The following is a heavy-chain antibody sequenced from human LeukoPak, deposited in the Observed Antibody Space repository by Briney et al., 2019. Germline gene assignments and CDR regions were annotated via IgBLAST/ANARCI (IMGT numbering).Heavy chain of an antibody. V-gene: IGHV5-51*01. J-gene: IGHJ4*02. Sequence: GESLKISCKGSGYSFTSYWIGWVRQMPGKGLEWMGIIYPGDSDTRYSPSFQGQVTISADKSISTAYLQWSSLKASDTAMYYCVVRPGSSWYYFDYWGQGTLVTVSS. CDR1: GYSFTSYW. CDR2: IYPGDSDT. CDR3: VVRPGSSWYYFDY. D-gene: IGHD6-13*01.